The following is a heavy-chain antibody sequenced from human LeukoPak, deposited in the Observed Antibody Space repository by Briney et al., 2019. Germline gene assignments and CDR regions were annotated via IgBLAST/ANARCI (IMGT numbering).Heavy chain of an antibody. V-gene: IGHV3-33*01. D-gene: IGHD2-2*01. CDR1: GFTFSSYG. CDR3: AREFVLPAAMVDAMDYYGMDV. Sequence: PGRSLRLSFAASGFTFSSYGMHWVRQAPGKGLEWVAVIWYDGSNKHYADSVKGRFTISRDNAKNSLYLQMNSLRAEDTAVYYCAREFVLPAAMVDAMDYYGMDVWGQGTTVTVSS. J-gene: IGHJ6*02. CDR2: IWYDGSNK.